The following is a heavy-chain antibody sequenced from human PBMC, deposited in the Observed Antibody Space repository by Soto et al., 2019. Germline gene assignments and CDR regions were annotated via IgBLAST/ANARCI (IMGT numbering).Heavy chain of an antibody. J-gene: IGHJ4*02. CDR1: GFSFSSYG. D-gene: IGHD6-19*01. Sequence: GGSLRLSCSASGFSFSSYGMHWIRQAPGKGLEWVGRIKSKTDGGTTDYAAPVKGRFTISRDDSKNTLYLQMNSLKTEDTAVYYCITDPIAVAVRGYWGQGTLVTVSS. V-gene: IGHV3-15*01. CDR2: IKSKTDGGTT. CDR3: ITDPIAVAVRGY.